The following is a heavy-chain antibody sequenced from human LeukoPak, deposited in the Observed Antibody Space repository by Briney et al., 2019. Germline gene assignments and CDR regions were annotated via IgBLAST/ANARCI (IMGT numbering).Heavy chain of an antibody. CDR1: GYTFTNYV. J-gene: IGHJ4*02. V-gene: IGHV1-3*01. Sequence: ASVTVSCKASGYTFTNYVEHWVRQAPGQRQEWMGWINAGNGDTKYSQNFQGRVTITRYASASTAYMELSSLTSEDTALFYCARDDCGDTCYPGGYWGQGTLVTVSS. CDR2: INAGNGDT. CDR3: ARDDCGDTCYPGGY. D-gene: IGHD2-21*01.